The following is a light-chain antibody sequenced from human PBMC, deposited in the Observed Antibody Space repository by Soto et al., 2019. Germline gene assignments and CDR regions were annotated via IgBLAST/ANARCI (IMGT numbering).Light chain of an antibody. CDR3: SSYAGSSNV. Sequence: QSALTQPPSASGSPGQSVAISFTGTSIDVGGYNYVSWYQQHPGKAPKLMIYEVNKRPSGVPDRFSGSKSGNTASLTVSGLQAEDEADYYCSSYAGSSNVFGTGTKV. V-gene: IGLV2-8*01. CDR1: SIDVGGYNY. CDR2: EVN. J-gene: IGLJ1*01.